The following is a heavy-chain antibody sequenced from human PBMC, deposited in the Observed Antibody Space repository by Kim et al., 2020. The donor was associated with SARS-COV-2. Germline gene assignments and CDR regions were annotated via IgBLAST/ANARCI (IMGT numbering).Heavy chain of an antibody. Sequence: GGSLRLSCAASGFTFSSYDMHWVRQATGKGLEWVSAIGTAGDTYYPGSVKGRFTISRENAKNSLYLQMNSLRAGDTAVYYCPRGGYSSGFSGYYYGMDVWGQGTTVTVSS. CDR2: IGTAGDT. CDR1: GFTFSSYD. J-gene: IGHJ6*02. CDR3: PRGGYSSGFSGYYYGMDV. V-gene: IGHV3-13*04. D-gene: IGHD6-19*01.